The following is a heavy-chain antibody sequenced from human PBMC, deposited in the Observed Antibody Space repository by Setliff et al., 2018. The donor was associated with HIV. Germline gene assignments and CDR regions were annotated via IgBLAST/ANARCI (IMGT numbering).Heavy chain of an antibody. Sequence: GGSLRLSCAASGFTFSNSGIHWVRQAPGKGLEWVANIKQDGSEKYYVDSVKGRFTISRDNAKNSLYLQMNSLRGEDTALYYCTRDLGYDSFDIWGQGTMVTVSS. CDR1: GFTFSNSG. CDR3: TRDLGYDSFDI. D-gene: IGHD3-22*01. CDR2: IKQDGSEK. J-gene: IGHJ3*02. V-gene: IGHV3-7*01.